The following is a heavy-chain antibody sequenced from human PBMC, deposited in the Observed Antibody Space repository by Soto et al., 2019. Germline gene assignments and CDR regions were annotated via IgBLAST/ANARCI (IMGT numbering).Heavy chain of an antibody. V-gene: IGHV1-18*01. CDR1: GYTFTSYG. CDR2: ISAYKGNT. J-gene: IGHJ4*02. Sequence: QVQLVQSGAEVKKPGASVKVSCKASGYTFTSYGISWVRQAPGQGLEWMGWISAYKGNTNYAQKLQGRVTMTTDTSTSTAYMELRSLRSDDTAVYYCARLPRDDSSGWSSFDYWGQGTLVTVSS. D-gene: IGHD6-19*01. CDR3: ARLPRDDSSGWSSFDY.